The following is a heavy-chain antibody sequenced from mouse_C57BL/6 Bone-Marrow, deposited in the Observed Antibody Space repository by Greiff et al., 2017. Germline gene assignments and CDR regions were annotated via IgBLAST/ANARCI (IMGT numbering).Heavy chain of an antibody. Sequence: QVQLQQPGAELVKPGASVKMSCKASGYTFTSFWITWVKQRPGQGLEWIGAIYPGSGSTTSNEKFKSKATLTVDTSSSTAYMQLSSLTSEDSAVYYCARPHYYGSSPWYFDVWGTGTTVTVSS. V-gene: IGHV1-55*01. CDR2: IYPGSGST. CDR1: GYTFTSFW. CDR3: ARPHYYGSSPWYFDV. D-gene: IGHD1-1*01. J-gene: IGHJ1*03.